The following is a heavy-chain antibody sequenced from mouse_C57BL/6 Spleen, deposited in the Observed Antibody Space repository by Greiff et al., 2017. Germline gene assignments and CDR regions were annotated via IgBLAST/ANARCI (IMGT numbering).Heavy chain of an antibody. J-gene: IGHJ2*01. CDR2: IDPSDSYT. V-gene: IGHV1-50*01. Sequence: QQSCKASGYTFTSYWMQWVKQRPGQGLEWIGEIDPSDSYTNYNQKFKGKATLTVDTSSSTAYMQISSLTSEDSAAYYCARVTTVVAPFDYWGKGTTLTVSS. D-gene: IGHD1-1*01. CDR1: GYTFTSYW. CDR3: ARVTTVVAPFDY.